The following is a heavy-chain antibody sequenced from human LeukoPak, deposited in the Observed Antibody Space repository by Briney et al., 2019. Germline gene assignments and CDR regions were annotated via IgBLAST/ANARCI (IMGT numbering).Heavy chain of an antibody. CDR3: ASDRFSSGDF. J-gene: IGHJ4*02. CDR2: IKQGGSQK. V-gene: IGHV3-7*01. Sequence: GGSLRLSCVASGFSFSNYWMSWVRQAPGKELEWVANIKQGGSQKNYVDSVKGRFTISRDNAKNSLYLQMNSLRAEDTAVYYCASDRFSSGDFWGQGTLVAVSP. CDR1: GFSFSNYW. D-gene: IGHD6-19*01.